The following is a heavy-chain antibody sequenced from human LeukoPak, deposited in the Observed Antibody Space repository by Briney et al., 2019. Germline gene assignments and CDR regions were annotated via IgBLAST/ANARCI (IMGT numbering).Heavy chain of an antibody. J-gene: IGHJ6*03. CDR3: ARVMWSTVVVTASLPYYYYYMDV. CDR1: GGSISTSSYY. D-gene: IGHD2-21*02. V-gene: IGHV4-39*07. Sequence: SETLSLTCTVSGGSISTSSYYWGWVRQPPGKGLEWIGNIFYSGSTYYSPSLKSRVTISVDTSKNQFSLKLSSVTAADTAVYYCARVMWSTVVVTASLPYYYYYMDVWGKGTTVTISS. CDR2: IFYSGST.